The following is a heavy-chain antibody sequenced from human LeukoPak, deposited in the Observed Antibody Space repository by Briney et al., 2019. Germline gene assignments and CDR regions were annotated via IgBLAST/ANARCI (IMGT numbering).Heavy chain of an antibody. D-gene: IGHD3-3*01. J-gene: IGHJ4*02. V-gene: IGHV4-4*07. CDR1: GGSISSYY. CDR2: IYTSGST. Sequence: SETLSLTCTVSGGSISSYYWSWIRQPAGKGLEWIGRIYTSGSTNYNPSLKSRVTMSVDTSKNQFSLKLSSVTAADTAVYYCARSSRITISGVVQSYYFDYWGQGTLVTVSS. CDR3: ARSSRITISGVVQSYYFDY.